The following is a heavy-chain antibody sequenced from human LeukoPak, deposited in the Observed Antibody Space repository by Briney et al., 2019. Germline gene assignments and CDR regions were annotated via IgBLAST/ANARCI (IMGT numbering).Heavy chain of an antibody. CDR3: ASHIVVVPAAIIYYYYYGMDV. D-gene: IGHD2-2*01. J-gene: IGHJ6*02. CDR2: IYYSGST. CDR1: GGSISSYY. V-gene: IGHV4-59*08. Sequence: PSETLSLTCTVSGGSISSYYWSWIRQPPGKGLEWIGYIYYSGSTNYNPSLKSRVTISVDTSKNQFSLKLSSVTAADTAVYYCASHIVVVPAAIIYYYYYGMDVWGQGTTVTVSS.